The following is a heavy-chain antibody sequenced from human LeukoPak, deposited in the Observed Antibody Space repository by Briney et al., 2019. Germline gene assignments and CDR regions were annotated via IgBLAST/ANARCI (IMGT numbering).Heavy chain of an antibody. Sequence: GESLKISCKGSGYSFTSYWIGWVRQVPGKGLEWMGIIYPGDSDTRYSPSFQGQVTISADKSISTAYLQWSSLKASDTAMYYCARGLAYCGGDCYLSPPDYWGQGTLVTVSS. J-gene: IGHJ4*02. V-gene: IGHV5-51*01. CDR3: ARGLAYCGGDCYLSPPDY. CDR2: IYPGDSDT. D-gene: IGHD2-21*02. CDR1: GYSFTSYW.